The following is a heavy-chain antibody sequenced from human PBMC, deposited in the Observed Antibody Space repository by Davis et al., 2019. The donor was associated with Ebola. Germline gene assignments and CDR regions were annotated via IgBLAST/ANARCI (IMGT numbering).Heavy chain of an antibody. J-gene: IGHJ5*02. CDR2: IWYDGSNK. D-gene: IGHD5-18*01. CDR3: ARGRGYSYGHGFDP. V-gene: IGHV3-33*01. Sequence: GESVKISCAASGFTFSNYGMHWVRQAPGKGLEWVAVIWYDGSNKYYADSVKGRFTISRDNSKNTLYLQMNSLRAEDTAVYYCARGRGYSYGHGFDPWGQGTLVTVSS. CDR1: GFTFSNYG.